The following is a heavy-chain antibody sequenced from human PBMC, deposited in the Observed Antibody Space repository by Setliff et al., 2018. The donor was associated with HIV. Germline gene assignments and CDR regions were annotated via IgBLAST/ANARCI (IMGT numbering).Heavy chain of an antibody. CDR3: ARDSYYYDSSGYYPPGY. CDR2: ISYHSRTI. CDR1: GFRVTDTY. V-gene: IGHV3-48*01. D-gene: IGHD3-22*01. Sequence: QTGGSLRLSCEASGFRVTDTYMAWVRQAPGKGLEWISYISYHSRTIYYADYVKGRFTISRDNARNSLYLQMNSLRAEDTAVYYCARDSYYYDSSGYYPPGYWGQGTLVTVSS. J-gene: IGHJ4*02.